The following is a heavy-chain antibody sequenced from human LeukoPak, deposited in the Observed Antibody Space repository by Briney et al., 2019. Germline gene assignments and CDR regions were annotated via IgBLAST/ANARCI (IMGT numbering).Heavy chain of an antibody. CDR3: ARDATDDSFDI. CDR2: INPSGGSK. Sequence: ASVKVSCKASGYTFTTYYMHWVRQAPGQGLEWMGIINPSGGSKNYAQKIQGRLTMTRDTSTSTVYMNLSSLRSEDTAVYYCARDATDDSFDIWGQGTMVTVSS. CDR1: GYTFTTYY. V-gene: IGHV1-46*01. J-gene: IGHJ3*02.